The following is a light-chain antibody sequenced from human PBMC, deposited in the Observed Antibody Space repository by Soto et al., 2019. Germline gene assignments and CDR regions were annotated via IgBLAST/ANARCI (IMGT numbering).Light chain of an antibody. V-gene: IGKV3-11*01. J-gene: IGKJ4*01. CDR2: DAT. Sequence: EIVLTHSPATPSFSPGERATLSCRASRTVGNFIAWNKQNTGQAASPHIYDATHSATGIPARCRGSGAGTDFTLTISGLEPDDFGVYDCEQRYNGSPRTFGGGTKVDIK. CDR3: EQRYNGSPRT. CDR1: RTVGNF.